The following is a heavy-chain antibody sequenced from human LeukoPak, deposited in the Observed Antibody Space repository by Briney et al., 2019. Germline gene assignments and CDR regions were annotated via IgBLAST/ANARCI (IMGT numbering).Heavy chain of an antibody. CDR1: GYTFTSYA. J-gene: IGHJ4*02. D-gene: IGHD1-20*01. Sequence: ASVKVSCKASGYTFTSYAMHWVRQAPGQRLEWMGWINAGNSNTKYSQKFQGRVTITRDTSASTAYMELSSLRSEDTAVYYCAIYNWGFDYWGQGTLVTVSS. CDR2: INAGNSNT. V-gene: IGHV1-3*01. CDR3: AIYNWGFDY.